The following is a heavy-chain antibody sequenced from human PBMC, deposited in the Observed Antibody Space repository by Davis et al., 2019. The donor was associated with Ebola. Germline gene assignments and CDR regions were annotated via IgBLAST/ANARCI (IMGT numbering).Heavy chain of an antibody. CDR1: AFTFRNYG. J-gene: IGHJ4*02. CDR3: AREVATIALDFDY. CDR2: INQDGREK. Sequence: PGGSLRLSCAASAFTFRNYGMIWVRQAPGKGLEWVANINQDGREKYYVDSVKGRFTISRDNAKNSLYLQMNSLRVEDTAVYYCAREVATIALDFDYWGQGTLVTVSP. V-gene: IGHV3-7*01. D-gene: IGHD5-12*01.